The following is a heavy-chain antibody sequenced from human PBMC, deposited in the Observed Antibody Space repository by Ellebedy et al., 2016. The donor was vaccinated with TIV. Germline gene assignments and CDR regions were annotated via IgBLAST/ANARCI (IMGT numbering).Heavy chain of an antibody. CDR1: GFTVSTNY. Sequence: GGSLRLXXTASGFTVSTNYMSWVRQAPGKGLEWVSVIYGAVSTYYADSVRDRFTISRDNSKNTLYLQLNSLRAEDTAVYYCARVGQDCSSTSCYRRRGIDYWGQGTLVAVSS. J-gene: IGHJ4*02. D-gene: IGHD2-2*01. CDR3: ARVGQDCSSTSCYRRRGIDY. CDR2: IYGAVST. V-gene: IGHV3-53*01.